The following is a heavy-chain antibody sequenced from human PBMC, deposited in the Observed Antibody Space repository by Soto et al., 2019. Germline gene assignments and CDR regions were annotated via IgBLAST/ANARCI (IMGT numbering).Heavy chain of an antibody. CDR3: AKSGPTEHAFYYYYYMDV. V-gene: IGHV3-23*01. J-gene: IGHJ6*03. CDR1: GFTFSNYA. CDR2: ISGRGGNP. Sequence: EVQLLEAGGGLVQPGGSLRPSWPPLGFTFSNYALGWVRQVPGKGLDGVSAISGRGGNPYYAESVKGRFTIARDSSKNTMYLQMNSLRAEDTAVYYCAKSGPTEHAFYYYYYMDVWGKGTTVTVSS. D-gene: IGHD1-26*01.